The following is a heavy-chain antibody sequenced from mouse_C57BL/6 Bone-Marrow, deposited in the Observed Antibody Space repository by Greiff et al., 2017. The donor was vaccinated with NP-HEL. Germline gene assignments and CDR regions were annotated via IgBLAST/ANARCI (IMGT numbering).Heavy chain of an antibody. CDR2: IYPGGGYT. J-gene: IGHJ4*01. CDR1: GYTFTNYW. V-gene: IGHV1-63*01. D-gene: IGHD2-5*01. CDR3: ARRVAYYSNPYYAMYY. Sequence: QVQLQQSGAELVRPGTSVKMSCKASGYTFTNYWIGWAKQRPGHGLEWIGDIYPGGGYTNYNEKFKGKATLTADKSSSTAYMQFSSLTSEDSAIYYCARRVAYYSNPYYAMYYWGQGTSVTVSS.